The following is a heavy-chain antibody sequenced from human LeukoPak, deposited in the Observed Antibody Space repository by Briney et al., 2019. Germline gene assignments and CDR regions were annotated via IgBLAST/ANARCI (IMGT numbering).Heavy chain of an antibody. Sequence: GASVKVSCKASGYTFTGYYMHWVRQAPGQGLEWMGWINPNSGGTNDAQKFQGRVTMTRDTSISTAYMELSRLRSDDTAVYYRARNTRGYSYGYLHFDYWGQGTLVTVSS. J-gene: IGHJ4*02. CDR1: GYTFTGYY. V-gene: IGHV1-2*02. CDR2: INPNSGGT. D-gene: IGHD5-18*01. CDR3: ARNTRGYSYGYLHFDY.